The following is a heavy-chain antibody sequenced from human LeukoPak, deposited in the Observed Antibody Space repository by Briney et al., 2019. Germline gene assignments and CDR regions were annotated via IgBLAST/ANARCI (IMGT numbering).Heavy chain of an antibody. CDR3: ARNFGDYYYYYGMDV. Sequence: SETLSLTCTVSGGSIGSYYWSWIRQPPGKGLEWIGYIYYSGSTNYNPSLKSRVTISVDTSKNQFSLKLSSVTAADTAVYYCARNFGDYYYYYGMDVWGQGTTVTVSS. V-gene: IGHV4-59*08. CDR2: IYYSGST. D-gene: IGHD3-3*01. CDR1: GGSIGSYY. J-gene: IGHJ6*02.